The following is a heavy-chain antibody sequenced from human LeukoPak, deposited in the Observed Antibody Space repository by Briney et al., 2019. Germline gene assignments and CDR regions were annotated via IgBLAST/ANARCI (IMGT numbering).Heavy chain of an antibody. CDR3: ARSNSGSYLEADY. CDR2: ISSSSSTI. J-gene: IGHJ4*02. Sequence: GGSLRLSCAASGFTFSSYSMNWVRQAPGKGLEWVSYISSSSSTIYYADSVKGRFTISRDNAKNSLYLQMNSLRAEDTAVYYCARSNSGSYLEADYWGQGTLVTVSS. V-gene: IGHV3-48*01. CDR1: GFTFSSYS. D-gene: IGHD1-26*01.